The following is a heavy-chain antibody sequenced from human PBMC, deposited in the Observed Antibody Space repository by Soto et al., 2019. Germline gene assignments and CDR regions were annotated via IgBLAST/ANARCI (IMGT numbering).Heavy chain of an antibody. CDR3: ARHIAAAGTYYYYGMDV. CDR2: IYYSGST. D-gene: IGHD6-13*01. CDR1: GGSFSSGDYY. V-gene: IGHV4-30-4*01. J-gene: IGHJ6*02. Sequence: TLSITCTVSGGSFSSGDYYWSWIRQPPGKGLEWIGYIYYSGSTYYNPSLKSRVTISVDTSKNQFSLKLSSVTAADTAVYYCARHIAAAGTYYYYGMDVWGQGTTVTVSS.